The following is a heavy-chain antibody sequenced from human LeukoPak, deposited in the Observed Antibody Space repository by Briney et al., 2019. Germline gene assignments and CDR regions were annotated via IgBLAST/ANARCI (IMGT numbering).Heavy chain of an antibody. J-gene: IGHJ4*02. D-gene: IGHD3/OR15-3a*01. CDR2: IYGGGDT. CDR1: GFTVTDNY. V-gene: IGHV3-53*01. Sequence: QPGGSLRLSCAASGFTVTDNYMNWVRQSSGKGLEWVSVIYGGGDTNYADSVKGRFIISRDNAKNTLYLQMNNLRAEDTAVYYCARDGEGLGDSWGQGTLVTVSS. CDR3: ARDGEGLGDS.